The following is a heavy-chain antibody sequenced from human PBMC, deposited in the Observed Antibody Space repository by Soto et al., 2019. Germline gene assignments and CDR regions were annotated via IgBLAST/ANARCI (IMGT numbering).Heavy chain of an antibody. CDR2: INTYGRYI. Sequence: GGSLRLSCAASGFTFSNSWMHWVRQTPGTGLVWFSCINTYGRYIYSVDSVKGRFPVSRDNAKCTLYLQMNSLRAEDSAVYYCGSSVLWPLDRNYWGQGTQVTVSS. V-gene: IGHV3-74*01. J-gene: IGHJ4*02. D-gene: IGHD3-10*01. CDR3: GSSVLWPLDRNY. CDR1: GFTFSNSW.